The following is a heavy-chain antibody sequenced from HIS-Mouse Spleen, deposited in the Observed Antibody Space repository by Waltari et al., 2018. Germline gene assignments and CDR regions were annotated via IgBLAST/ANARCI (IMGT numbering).Heavy chain of an antibody. D-gene: IGHD3-3*01. Sequence: EVQLVETGGGLIQPGGSLRLSCAASGFTVSSNYMSWVRQAPGKGLEWVSVIYRGGSTYYADSVKGRFTISRDNSKNTLYLQMNSLRAEDTAVYYCASQSYYDFWSGYAFDIWGQGTMVTVSS. V-gene: IGHV3-53*02. CDR2: IYRGGST. CDR3: ASQSYYDFWSGYAFDI. CDR1: GFTVSSNY. J-gene: IGHJ3*02.